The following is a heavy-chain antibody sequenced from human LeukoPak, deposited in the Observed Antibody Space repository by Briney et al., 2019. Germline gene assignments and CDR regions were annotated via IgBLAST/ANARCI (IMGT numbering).Heavy chain of an antibody. CDR1: GFTFSSNY. Sequence: GGSLRLSCAASGFTFSSNYMSWVRQAPGKGLEWVSVIYSGGSTYYADSVKGRFTISRDNSKNTLYLQMNSLRAEDTAVYYCARDGADYYDSSGYYYFDDWGQGTLVTVSS. D-gene: IGHD3-22*01. J-gene: IGHJ4*02. CDR3: ARDGADYYDSSGYYYFDD. CDR2: IYSGGST. V-gene: IGHV3-66*01.